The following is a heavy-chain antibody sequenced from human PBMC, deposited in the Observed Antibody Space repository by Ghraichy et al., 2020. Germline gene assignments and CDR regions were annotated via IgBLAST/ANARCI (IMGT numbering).Heavy chain of an antibody. CDR1: GGSISSSSYY. V-gene: IGHV4-39*01. D-gene: IGHD3-3*01. CDR2: IYYSGST. Sequence: SETLSLTCTVSGGSISSSSYYWGWIRQPPGKGLEWIGSIYYSGSTYYNPSLKSRVTISVDTSKNQFSLKLSSVTAADTAVYYCARHGSDYDFWSGYLSHPLYYFDYWGQGTLVTVSS. J-gene: IGHJ4*02. CDR3: ARHGSDYDFWSGYLSHPLYYFDY.